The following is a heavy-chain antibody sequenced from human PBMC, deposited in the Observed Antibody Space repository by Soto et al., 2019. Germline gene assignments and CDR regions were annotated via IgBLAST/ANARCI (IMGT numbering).Heavy chain of an antibody. CDR2: ISGTGSVT. J-gene: IGHJ6*02. V-gene: IGHV3-23*01. CDR3: AKGWKVLIGDV. Sequence: PGGSLRLSCAFSGFTFSSYAMTWVRQAPGKGLEWASAISGTGSVTYYADSVKGRFTISRDNSKNTLYLHMISLGADDTAIYYCAKGWKVLIGDVWGQGTTVTVSS. D-gene: IGHD1-1*01. CDR1: GFTFSSYA.